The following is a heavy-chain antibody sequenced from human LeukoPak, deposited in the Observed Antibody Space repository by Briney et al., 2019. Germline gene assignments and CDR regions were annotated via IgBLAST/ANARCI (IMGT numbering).Heavy chain of an antibody. Sequence: PSETLSLTCAVYGGSFSGYYWSWIRQPPGKGLEWIGEINHSGSTNYNPSLKSQVTISVDTSKNQFSLKLSSVTAADTAVYYCARGLEDYDFWSGRYYGMDVWGQGTTVTVSS. CDR1: GGSFSGYY. CDR3: ARGLEDYDFWSGRYYGMDV. V-gene: IGHV4-34*01. CDR2: INHSGST. D-gene: IGHD3-3*01. J-gene: IGHJ6*02.